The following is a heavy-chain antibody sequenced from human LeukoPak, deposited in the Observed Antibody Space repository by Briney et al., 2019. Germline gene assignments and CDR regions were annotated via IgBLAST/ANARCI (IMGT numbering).Heavy chain of an antibody. CDR1: GGSISSGSDD. D-gene: IGHD6-13*01. V-gene: IGHV4-61*02. J-gene: IGHJ6*03. CDR2: SDTTGGT. CDR3: ARGYSSSYSYYYYMGV. Sequence: SETLSLTCTVSGGSISSGSDDWGWFRQPAGNGLEWIGRSDTTGGTNYNPSLKSRVTISVAPSKNQFSLKLSSVTAADTAVYYCARGYSSSYSYYYYMGVWGKGTTVSISS.